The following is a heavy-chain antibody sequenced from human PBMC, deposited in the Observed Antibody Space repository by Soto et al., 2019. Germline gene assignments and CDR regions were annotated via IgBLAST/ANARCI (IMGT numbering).Heavy chain of an antibody. Sequence: PGGSLRLSCAASGFTFSNAWMSWVRQAPGKGLEWVGRIKSKTDGGTTDYAAPVKGRFTISRDDSKNTLYLQMNSLKTEDTAVYYCTTETFIAADGVDYWGQGTLVTVSS. CDR3: TTETFIAADGVDY. CDR1: GFTFSNAW. V-gene: IGHV3-15*01. J-gene: IGHJ4*02. D-gene: IGHD6-13*01. CDR2: IKSKTDGGTT.